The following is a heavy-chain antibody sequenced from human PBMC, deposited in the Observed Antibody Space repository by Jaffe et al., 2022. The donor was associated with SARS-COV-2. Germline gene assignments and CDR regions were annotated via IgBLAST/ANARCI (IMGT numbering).Heavy chain of an antibody. CDR1: GGTFSSYA. J-gene: IGHJ4*02. D-gene: IGHD3-22*01. V-gene: IGHV1-69*01. Sequence: QVQLVQSGAEVKKPGSSVKVSCKASGGTFSSYAISWVRQAPGQGLEWMGGIIPIFGTANYAQKFQGRVTITADESTSTAYMELSSLRSEDTAVYYCARASYYDSSGLPHYYFDYWGQGTLVTVSS. CDR3: ARASYYDSSGLPHYYFDY. CDR2: IIPIFGTA.